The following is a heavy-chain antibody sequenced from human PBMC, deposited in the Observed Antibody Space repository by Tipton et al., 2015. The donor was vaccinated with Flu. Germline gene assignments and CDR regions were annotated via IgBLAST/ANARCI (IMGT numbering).Heavy chain of an antibody. Sequence: QVQLVQSGAEVKKPGASVKVSCKASGYTFTGYYMHWVRTAPGQGLEWMGWINPNSGGTNYAQKFQGRVTMTRDTSISAAYMELCRLVSDDTAWYYGARVGGDWGGDCYRVGAEYFQHWGQGSLVPVSS. D-gene: IGHD2-21*02. V-gene: IGHV1-2*02. J-gene: IGHJ1*01. CDR3: ARVGGDWGGDCYRVGAEYFQH. CDR2: INPNSGGT. CDR1: GYTFTGYY.